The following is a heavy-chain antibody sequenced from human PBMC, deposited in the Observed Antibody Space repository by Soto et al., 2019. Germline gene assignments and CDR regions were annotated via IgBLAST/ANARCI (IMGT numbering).Heavy chain of an antibody. D-gene: IGHD3-16*01. CDR1: DFTFRNYW. Sequence: EVQLVESGGDLVQPGGSLRLSCATSDFTFRNYWMNWVRQAPGKGLEWVANIKPAGSATNYVDSVKGRFTISRVNVRNSVSLQMNSLRVEDTAVYFCFGGNGGPQWGQGTLVTVSS. CDR3: FGGNGGPQ. CDR2: IKPAGSAT. V-gene: IGHV3-7*03. J-gene: IGHJ4*02.